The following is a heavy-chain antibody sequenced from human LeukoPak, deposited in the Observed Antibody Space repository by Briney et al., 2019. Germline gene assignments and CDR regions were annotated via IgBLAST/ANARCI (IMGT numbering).Heavy chain of an antibody. Sequence: ASVKVSCKASGYTFTSYGISWVRQAPGQGLEWMGWISAYNGNTNYAQKLQGSVTMTTDTSTSTAYMELRSLRSDDTAVYYCARDRDTPWYYYDSSGYPPYLDYWGQGTLVTVSS. V-gene: IGHV1-18*01. CDR2: ISAYNGNT. J-gene: IGHJ4*02. CDR1: GYTFTSYG. CDR3: ARDRDTPWYYYDSSGYPPYLDY. D-gene: IGHD3-22*01.